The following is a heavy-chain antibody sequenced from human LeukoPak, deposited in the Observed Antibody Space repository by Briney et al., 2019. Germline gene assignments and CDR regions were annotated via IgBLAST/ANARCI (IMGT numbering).Heavy chain of an antibody. CDR1: GGAIRGHY. Sequence: PSETLSLTCTVSGGAIRGHYWNWIRQPAGKGLEWVGRIYSSGYTNDNPSLKRRITMSVDMSKNQFCLRLNSVTVADRAVYYCARGKHSVDSWGQGMLVAVSS. V-gene: IGHV4-4*07. CDR3: ARGKHSVDS. J-gene: IGHJ4*02. CDR2: IYSSGYT.